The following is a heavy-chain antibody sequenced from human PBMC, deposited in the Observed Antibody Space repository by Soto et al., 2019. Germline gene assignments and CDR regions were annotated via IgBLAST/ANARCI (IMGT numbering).Heavy chain of an antibody. J-gene: IGHJ6*02. D-gene: IGHD3-3*01. CDR2: VNPDNGGT. CDR3: ARDPRPPSGWLGFWEYGMDV. CDR1: GYTFTGNY. Sequence: ASVKVSCKASGYTFTGNYIHWVRQAPGQGLEWMGWVNPDNGGTTSAEKFQGRVTMTRDTSVTTAYMELYRLTSDDTAVYYCARDPRPPSGWLGFWEYGMDVWGQGTTVTSP. V-gene: IGHV1-2*02.